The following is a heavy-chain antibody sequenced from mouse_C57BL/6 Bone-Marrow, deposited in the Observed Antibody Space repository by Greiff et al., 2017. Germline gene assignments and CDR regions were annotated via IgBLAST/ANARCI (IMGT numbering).Heavy chain of an antibody. D-gene: IGHD1-1*01. CDR2: IYPRDGST. J-gene: IGHJ1*03. CDR1: GYTFTSYD. Sequence: VQLQQSGPELVKPGASVKLSCKASGYTFTSYDINWVKQRPGQGLEWIGWIYPRDGSTKYNEKFKGKATFTVDTSSSTAYMELHSLTSENTAVYYCARLEYDGSSGSWYFDVWGRGTTVTVSS. V-gene: IGHV1-85*01. CDR3: ARLEYDGSSGSWYFDV.